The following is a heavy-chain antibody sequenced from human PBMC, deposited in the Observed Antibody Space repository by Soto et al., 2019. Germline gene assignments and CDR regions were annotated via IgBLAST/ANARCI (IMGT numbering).Heavy chain of an antibody. CDR1: GLTFSTYG. CDR2: ISGSGGST. CDR3: AKDPRGSGPDFDN. J-gene: IGHJ4*02. Sequence: PGGSLRLSCAASGLTFSTYGMSWVRQAPGKGLEWVSAISGSGGSTYYADSVKGRFTISRDNSKNTLYLQINSLRAEDTAVYYCAKDPRGSGPDFDNWGQGTLVTVSS. V-gene: IGHV3-23*01. D-gene: IGHD3-10*01.